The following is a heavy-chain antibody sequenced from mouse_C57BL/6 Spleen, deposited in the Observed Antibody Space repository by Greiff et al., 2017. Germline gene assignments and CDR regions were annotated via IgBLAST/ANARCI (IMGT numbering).Heavy chain of an antibody. J-gene: IGHJ2*01. CDR1: GFTFSSYA. Sequence: EVQVVESGGGLVKPGGSLKLSCAASGFTFSSYAMSWVRQTPEKRLEWVATISDGGSYTYYPDNVKGRFTISRDNAKNNLYLQMSHLKSEDTAMYYCARELGRGYWGQGTTLTVSS. D-gene: IGHD4-1*01. V-gene: IGHV5-4*01. CDR3: ARELGRGY. CDR2: ISDGGSYT.